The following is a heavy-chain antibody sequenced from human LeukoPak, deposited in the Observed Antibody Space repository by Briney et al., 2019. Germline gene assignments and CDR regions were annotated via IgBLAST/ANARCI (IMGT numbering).Heavy chain of an antibody. CDR3: ARAVRDGYNYVKGY. CDR2: INPSGGST. Sequence: GASVKVSCKASGYTFSSYQIHWVRQAPRQGLEWMGIINPSGGSTTYTQKFQARVTMTRDTSTSTVYMELGGLKSEDTAVYYCARAVRDGYNYVKGYWGQGTLVTVSP. CDR1: GYTFSSYQ. J-gene: IGHJ4*02. V-gene: IGHV1-46*01. D-gene: IGHD5-24*01.